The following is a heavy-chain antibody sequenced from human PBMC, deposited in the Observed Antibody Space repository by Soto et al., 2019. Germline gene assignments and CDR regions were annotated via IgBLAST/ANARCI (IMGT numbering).Heavy chain of an antibody. Sequence: PGCSLKIGCAASRLTVRIYWMSWVRQAPGKGLEWVANIKQDGSEKYYVDSVKGRFTISRDNAKNSLYLQMNSLRAEDTAVYYCARGGDSSGWYNYYYGMDVWGQGTTVTVSS. D-gene: IGHD6-19*01. CDR1: RLTVRIYW. V-gene: IGHV3-7*01. CDR3: ARGGDSSGWYNYYYGMDV. J-gene: IGHJ6*02. CDR2: IKQDGSEK.